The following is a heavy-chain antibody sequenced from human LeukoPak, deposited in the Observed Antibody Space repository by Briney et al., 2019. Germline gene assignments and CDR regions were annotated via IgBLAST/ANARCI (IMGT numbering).Heavy chain of an antibody. V-gene: IGHV1-46*01. Sequence: ASVKVSCKASGYTFTSYDINWVRQAPGQGLEWMGIINPSGGSTSYAQKFQGRVTMTRDTSTSTVYMELSSLRSEDTAVYYCARRAGPDAFDIWGQGTMVTVSS. CDR3: ARRAGPDAFDI. J-gene: IGHJ3*02. CDR2: INPSGGST. CDR1: GYTFTSYD.